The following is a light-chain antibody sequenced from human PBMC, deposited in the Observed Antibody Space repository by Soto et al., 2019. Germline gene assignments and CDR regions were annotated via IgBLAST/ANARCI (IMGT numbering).Light chain of an antibody. CDR1: SSDVGNYNL. Sequence: ALTQPASVSGSPGQSITVSCTGTSSDVGNYNLVSWYQQHPGKAPKLMIYEDNKRPSGVSNRFSGSKSGNTASLTISGLQAEDEADYYCCSYAGSSTYVFGTGTKVTVL. CDR3: CSYAGSSTYV. CDR2: EDN. V-gene: IGLV2-23*01. J-gene: IGLJ1*01.